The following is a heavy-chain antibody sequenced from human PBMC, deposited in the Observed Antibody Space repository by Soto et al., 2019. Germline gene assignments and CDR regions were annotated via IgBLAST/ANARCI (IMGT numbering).Heavy chain of an antibody. D-gene: IGHD3-10*02. Sequence: QVRLQESGPGLVRPSQTLSLTCTVSDVPLSSGSYFWTWVRRAPGKALEWIGDLRLRGSTLYTPSLQGRISMSVDVSRNQFFLRLNSVSVADTAVYYCARGRTFVRGGRRWYFDLWGQGTLVNVFS. V-gene: IGHV4-31*04. CDR2: LRLRGST. CDR3: ARGRTFVRGGRRWYFDL. CDR1: DVPLSSGSYF. J-gene: IGHJ2*01.